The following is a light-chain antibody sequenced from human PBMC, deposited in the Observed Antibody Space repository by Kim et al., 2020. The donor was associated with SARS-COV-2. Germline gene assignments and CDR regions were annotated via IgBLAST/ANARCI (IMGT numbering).Light chain of an antibody. Sequence: PRQRATPACRASQSVTSSHLAWNQQKPGQAPRLLIYGTSSRATGIPDRFSGSGSGTDFGLTISRLEPEDFAVYYCQYYGDSPLWAFGQGTKVDIK. CDR3: QYYGDSPLWA. J-gene: IGKJ1*01. CDR1: QSVTSSH. CDR2: GTS. V-gene: IGKV3-20*01.